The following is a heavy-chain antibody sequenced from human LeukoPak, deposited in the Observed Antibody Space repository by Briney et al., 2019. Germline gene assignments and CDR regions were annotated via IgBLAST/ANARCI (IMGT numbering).Heavy chain of an antibody. CDR1: GFTFNTYA. J-gene: IGHJ5*02. Sequence: GGSLRLSCAASGFTFNTYAMSWVRQAPGKGLEWVSGISGSGGSTDYADSVKGRFTISRDNSKNTLYLQMNSLRAEDTAVYYCAKDRYYDSSASGWFDPWGQGTLVTVSS. D-gene: IGHD3-22*01. CDR2: ISGSGGST. CDR3: AKDRYYDSSASGWFDP. V-gene: IGHV3-23*01.